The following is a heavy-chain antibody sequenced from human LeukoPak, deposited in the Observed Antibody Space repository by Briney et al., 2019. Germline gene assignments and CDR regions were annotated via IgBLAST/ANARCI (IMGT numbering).Heavy chain of an antibody. CDR2: ISGSGGST. CDR1: GFTFSSYA. V-gene: IGHV3-23*01. Sequence: GGSLRLSCAASGFTFSSYAMSWVRQAPGKGLEWVSAISGSGGSTYYADSVKGRFAISRDNSKNTLYLQMNSLRAEDTAVYYCAKTGHSSGWYTSYYYGMDVWGQGTTVTVSS. J-gene: IGHJ6*02. D-gene: IGHD6-19*01. CDR3: AKTGHSSGWYTSYYYGMDV.